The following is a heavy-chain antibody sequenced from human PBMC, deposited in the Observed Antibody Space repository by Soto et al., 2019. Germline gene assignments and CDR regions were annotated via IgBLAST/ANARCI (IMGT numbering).Heavy chain of an antibody. CDR1: GDSVSSNSAA. J-gene: IGHJ6*02. D-gene: IGHD1-1*01. CDR2: TYYRSKWYN. V-gene: IGHV6-1*01. Sequence: SQTLSLPCAISGDSVSSNSAAWNWIRTSPSRGLEWLGRTYYRSKWYNDYAVSVKSRITINPDTSKNQFSLQLNSVTPEDTAVYYCAREPGTTPYYYYYYGMDVWGQGTTVTVSS. CDR3: AREPGTTPYYYYYYGMDV.